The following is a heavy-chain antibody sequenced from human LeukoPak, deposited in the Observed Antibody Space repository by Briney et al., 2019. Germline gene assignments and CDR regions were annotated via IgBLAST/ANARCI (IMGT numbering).Heavy chain of an antibody. J-gene: IGHJ4*02. Sequence: PSETLSLTCTVSGGSISSGGYYWSWIRQHPGKGLEWIGYIYYSGSTYYNPSLKSRVTISVDTSKNQFSLKLSSVTAADTAVYYCASVTNSYYYDSSGWGIFDYWGQGTLVTVSS. CDR1: GGSISSGGYY. CDR2: IYYSGST. D-gene: IGHD3-22*01. V-gene: IGHV4-31*03. CDR3: ASVTNSYYYDSSGWGIFDY.